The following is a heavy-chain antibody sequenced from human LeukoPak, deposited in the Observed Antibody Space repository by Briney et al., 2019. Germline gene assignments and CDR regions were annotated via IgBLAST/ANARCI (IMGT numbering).Heavy chain of an antibody. D-gene: IGHD3-3*01. J-gene: IGHJ4*02. CDR2: ISSDGSIE. CDR3: VKEYHSRGFGAYFDY. V-gene: IGHV3-30*18. Sequence: GGSLRLSCTASKFTFSHYGMQWVRQAPGKGLEWVAVISSDGSIEVYADSVKGRFTLSRDNSINTVDLQMNSLRAEDTAVYYCVKEYHSRGFGAYFDYWGQGTLVTVSS. CDR1: KFTFSHYG.